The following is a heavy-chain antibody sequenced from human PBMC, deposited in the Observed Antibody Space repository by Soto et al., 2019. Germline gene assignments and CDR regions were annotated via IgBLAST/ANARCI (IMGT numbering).Heavy chain of an antibody. Sequence: GGSLRLSCAASGFTFSSYSMNWVRQAPGKGLEWVSYISSSSSTIYYADSVKGRFTISRDNAKNSLYLQMNSLRAEDTAVYYCAGGSGSYYHHYYYYMDVWGKGTTVTVSS. D-gene: IGHD3-10*01. CDR3: AGGSGSYYHHYYYYMDV. J-gene: IGHJ6*03. CDR1: GFTFSSYS. V-gene: IGHV3-48*01. CDR2: ISSSSSTI.